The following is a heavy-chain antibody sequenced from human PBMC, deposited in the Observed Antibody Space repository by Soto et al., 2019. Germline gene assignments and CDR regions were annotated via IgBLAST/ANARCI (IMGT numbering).Heavy chain of an antibody. CDR2: ISAYIGKT. CDR1: GYNFTRYR. Sequence: ASRNVSFEGSGYNFTRYRINLVRPAPGQGLEWMGRISAYIGKTNYAQKFQGRVTITADKSTSTAYMELRSLRSEDTAVYYCARVWDPIKTIAAVGTRYYHYYYMAVWGKGTTVIVSS. J-gene: IGHJ6*03. CDR3: ARVWDPIKTIAAVGTRYYHYYYMAV. V-gene: IGHV1-18*04. D-gene: IGHD6-13*01.